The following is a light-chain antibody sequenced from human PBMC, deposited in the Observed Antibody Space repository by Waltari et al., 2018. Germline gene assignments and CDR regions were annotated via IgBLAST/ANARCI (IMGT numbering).Light chain of an antibody. V-gene: IGLV2-14*03. Sequence: QSALTQPASVSGSHGQSITISCTGTSSDVGGTNYVSCYQQHPGKAPKLMIYDVSNRPSGFSNRFSCSKSRNTSSLTISGLQAEDEADYYCSSYISSSTLELFGGGTSLTVL. J-gene: IGLJ2*01. CDR2: DVS. CDR3: SSYISSSTLEL. CDR1: SSDVGGTNY.